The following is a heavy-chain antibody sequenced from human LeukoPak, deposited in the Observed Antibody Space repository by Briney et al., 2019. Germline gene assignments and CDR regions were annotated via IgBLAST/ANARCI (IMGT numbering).Heavy chain of an antibody. CDR2: ISSSGSSI. J-gene: IGHJ6*03. D-gene: IGHD3-16*01. CDR3: VRDDGAYYQHSMDV. Sequence: GGSLGLSCVVSGFNFNNHEMNWVRQAPGKGLEWVSYISSSGSSIYYADSVKGRFTISRDNAKNSLYLQMNSLGVEDTAVYYCVRDDGAYYQHSMDVWGKGTTVTVSS. V-gene: IGHV3-48*03. CDR1: GFNFNNHE.